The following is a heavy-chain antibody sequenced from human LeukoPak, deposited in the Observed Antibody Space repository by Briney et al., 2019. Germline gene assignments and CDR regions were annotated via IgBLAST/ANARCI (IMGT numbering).Heavy chain of an antibody. CDR3: ARHYGQGWWSSGWNWFDP. CDR1: VGSISSYY. CDR2: IYHSGST. V-gene: IGHV4-59*08. D-gene: IGHD6-19*01. J-gene: IGHJ5*02. Sequence: SVTLSLTCTVSVGSISSYYWSWIRQPPGKGRECIGYIYHSGSTNYNPSLKSRVTISVDTSKNQFSLKLSSVTAADTAVYYCARHYGQGWWSSGWNWFDPWGQGTLVTVSS.